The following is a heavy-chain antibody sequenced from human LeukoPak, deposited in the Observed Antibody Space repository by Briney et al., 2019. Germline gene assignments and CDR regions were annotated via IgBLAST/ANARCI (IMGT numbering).Heavy chain of an antibody. CDR1: GGSISSGSYY. CDR3: ARELPYCSSTSCFYYYYYMDV. Sequence: SETLSLTCTVSGGSISSGSYYWSWIRQPAGKGLEWIGRIYTSGSTNYNPSLKSRVTISVDTSKNQFSLKLNSVTAADTAVYYCARELPYCSSTSCFYYYYYMDVWGKGTTVTVSS. V-gene: IGHV4-61*02. J-gene: IGHJ6*03. CDR2: IYTSGST. D-gene: IGHD2-2*01.